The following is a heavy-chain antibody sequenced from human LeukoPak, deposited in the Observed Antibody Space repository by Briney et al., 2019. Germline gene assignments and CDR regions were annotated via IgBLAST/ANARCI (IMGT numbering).Heavy chain of an antibody. CDR3: ARYSGGQWLDLDY. D-gene: IGHD6-19*01. Sequence: ASVKVSCKASGYTFTGYYMHWVRQAPGQGLEWMGWINPNSGGTNYAQKFQGRVTMTRDTSISTAYMELSRLRPDDTAVYYCARYSGGQWLDLDYWGQGTLVTVSS. CDR1: GYTFTGYY. J-gene: IGHJ4*02. CDR2: INPNSGGT. V-gene: IGHV1-2*02.